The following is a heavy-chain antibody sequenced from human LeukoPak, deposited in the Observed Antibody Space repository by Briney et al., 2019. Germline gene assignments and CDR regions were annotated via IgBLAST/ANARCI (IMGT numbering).Heavy chain of an antibody. CDR3: ARDPPSFQY. J-gene: IGHJ1*01. Sequence: GGSLRLSCAASGFTFSNYNMNWVRQAPGKGLEWVSTISSSRSSYIYYADSVKGRFTISKDNAKNSLYLQMNSLRAEDTAVYYCARDPPSFQYWGQGTLVTVSA. CDR1: GFTFSNYN. V-gene: IGHV3-21*01. CDR2: ISSSRSSYI.